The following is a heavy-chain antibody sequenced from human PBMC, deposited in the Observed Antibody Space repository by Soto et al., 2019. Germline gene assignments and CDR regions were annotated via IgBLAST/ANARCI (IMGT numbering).Heavy chain of an antibody. CDR2: INTNTGYT. CDR3: AKAQRAYDFWRGPVDY. J-gene: IGHJ4*02. V-gene: IGHV1-2*04. Sequence: QVQLVQSGAEVKKPGASVKVSCQASGYTFTAYYVHWVRQAPGQGLEWLGWINTNTGYTESAQKFQGWVSMTRDASINTAYMELTRVTYNDTAVYFWAKAQRAYDFWRGPVDYWGQGTLVTVSS. D-gene: IGHD3-3*01. CDR1: GYTFTAYY.